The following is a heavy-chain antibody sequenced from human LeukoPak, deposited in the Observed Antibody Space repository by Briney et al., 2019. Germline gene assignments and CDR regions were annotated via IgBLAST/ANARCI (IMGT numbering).Heavy chain of an antibody. D-gene: IGHD1-26*01. CDR2: IRSSSSYI. CDR1: GFTFSSYS. V-gene: IGHV3-21*01. Sequence: PGGSLRLSCAASGFTFSSYSMNWVRQAPGKGLEWVSSIRSSSSYIYYADSVKGRFTISRDNAKNSLYLQMNSLRAEDTAVYYCARVRSGSYSFDYWGQGTLVTVSS. J-gene: IGHJ4*02. CDR3: ARVRSGSYSFDY.